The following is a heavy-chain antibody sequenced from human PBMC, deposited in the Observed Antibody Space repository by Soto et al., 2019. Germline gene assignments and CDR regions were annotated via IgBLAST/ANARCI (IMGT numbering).Heavy chain of an antibody. D-gene: IGHD3-10*01. V-gene: IGHV2-5*02. CDR1: GFSLSTSGVN. CDR3: ARRPGASYSERFGA. Sequence: QITLKESGPTLVKPTQTLTRTCTFSGFSLSTSGVNVGWIRQPPGKALEWLALIYWADDKLYSPSLQSRLTIPKDTSTNQVVLSMTNMDPVDTATYCCARRPGASYSERFGAWGQGTRVPVSS. J-gene: IGHJ5*02. CDR2: IYWADDK.